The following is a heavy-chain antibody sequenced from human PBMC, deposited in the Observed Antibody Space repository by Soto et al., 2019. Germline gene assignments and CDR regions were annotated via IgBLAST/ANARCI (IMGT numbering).Heavy chain of an antibody. D-gene: IGHD3-22*01. V-gene: IGHV4-34*01. J-gene: IGHJ4*02. CDR1: GGSFSGYY. CDR3: ARGRGIYYYDSSGYYSDY. Sequence: SETLSLTCAVYGGSFSGYYWSWIRQPPGKGLEWIGEINHSGSTNYNPSLKSRVTISVDTSKNQFSLKLSSVTAADTAVYYCARGRGIYYYDSSGYYSDYWGQGTLVTVSS. CDR2: INHSGST.